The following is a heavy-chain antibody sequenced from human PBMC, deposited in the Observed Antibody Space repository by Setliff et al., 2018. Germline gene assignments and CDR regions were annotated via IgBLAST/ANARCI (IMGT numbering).Heavy chain of an antibody. J-gene: IGHJ4*02. CDR3: ARGRIAERPEAIDY. Sequence: SETLSLTCTVSGGSISSYYWSWIRHLPGKGLQWLGHIYYTGKTYYNPSLKSRLTMSVDTSRNQFSLNLGSVTAADTGVYYCARGRIAERPEAIDYWGQGTPVTVPQ. CDR2: IYYTGKT. D-gene: IGHD6-6*01. CDR1: GGSISSYY. V-gene: IGHV4-59*12.